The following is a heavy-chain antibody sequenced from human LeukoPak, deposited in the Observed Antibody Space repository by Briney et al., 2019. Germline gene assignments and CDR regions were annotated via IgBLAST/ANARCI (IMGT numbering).Heavy chain of an antibody. J-gene: IGHJ4*02. CDR1: GFSFSGYS. D-gene: IGHD6-13*01. V-gene: IGHV3-21*01. CDR3: ARDGRSTWYEDS. CDR2: ISSTSSYI. Sequence: GGSLRLSCAASGFSFSGYSMNWVRKAPGKGLEWVSSISSTSSYIYYADSVKGRFTISRDNAKNSLFLQMNNLRAEDAAVYFCARDGRSTWYEDSWGQGALVTVSS.